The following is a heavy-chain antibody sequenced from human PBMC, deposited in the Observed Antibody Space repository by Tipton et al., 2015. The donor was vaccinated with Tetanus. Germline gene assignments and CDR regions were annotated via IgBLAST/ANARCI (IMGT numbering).Heavy chain of an antibody. J-gene: IGHJ4*02. CDR3: AREADCSGGSCFSGDFDN. CDR2: SWYDGTDK. CDR1: GFIFSSYG. V-gene: IGHV3-33*01. D-gene: IGHD2-15*01. Sequence: SLSSCAASGFIFSSYGIHWVRQAPGKGLEWVAVSWYDGTDKYYADSVKGRFTISSDNSKNTLYLQMNSLRAEDTAVYYCAREADCSGGSCFSGDFDNWGQGTQVTVSS.